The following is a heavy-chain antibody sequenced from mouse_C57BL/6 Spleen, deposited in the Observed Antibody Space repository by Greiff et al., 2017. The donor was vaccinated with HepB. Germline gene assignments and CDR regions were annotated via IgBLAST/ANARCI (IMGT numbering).Heavy chain of an antibody. CDR1: GFTFSDYG. D-gene: IGHD4-1*01. V-gene: IGHV5-17*01. Sequence: EVKLMESGGGLVKPGGSLKLSCAASGFTFSDYGMHWVRQAPEKGLEWVAYISSGSSTIYYADTVKGRFTISRDNAKNTPFLQMTSLRSEDTALYYCARLGRNAMDYWGQGTSVTVSS. CDR2: ISSGSSTI. CDR3: ARLGRNAMDY. J-gene: IGHJ4*01.